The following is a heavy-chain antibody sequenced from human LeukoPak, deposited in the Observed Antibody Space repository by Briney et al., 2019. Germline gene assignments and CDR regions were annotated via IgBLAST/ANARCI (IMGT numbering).Heavy chain of an antibody. V-gene: IGHV3-48*02. D-gene: IGHD4-17*01. Sequence: TGGSLRLSCAASGLTFSTYSMNWVRQAPGKGLEWVSYISSSSSTIYYADSVKGRFTISRDNAKNSLYLQMNSLRDEDTAVYYYASGDYGDSRFDYWGQGTLVTVSS. CDR2: ISSSSSTI. CDR3: ASGDYGDSRFDY. CDR1: GLTFSTYS. J-gene: IGHJ4*02.